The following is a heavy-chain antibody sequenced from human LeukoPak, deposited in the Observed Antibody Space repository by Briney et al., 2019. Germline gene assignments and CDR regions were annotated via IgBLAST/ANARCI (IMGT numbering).Heavy chain of an antibody. V-gene: IGHV3-30*04. CDR2: ISYDGSNK. J-gene: IGHJ4*02. Sequence: QPGRSLRLSCAAPGFTFSSYAMHWVRQAPGKGLEWVAVISYDGSNKYYADSVKGRFTISRDNSKNTLYLQMNSLRAEDTAVYYCARVSYSSGWYMDYWGQGTLVTVSS. CDR3: ARVSYSSGWYMDY. D-gene: IGHD6-19*01. CDR1: GFTFSSYA.